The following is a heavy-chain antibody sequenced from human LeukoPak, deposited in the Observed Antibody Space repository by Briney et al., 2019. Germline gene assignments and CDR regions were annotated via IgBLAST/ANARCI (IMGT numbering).Heavy chain of an antibody. J-gene: IGHJ4*02. V-gene: IGHV3-48*01. CDR1: TFTFSLYS. CDR2: ISSSSTTI. CDR3: ARDSSDAAMVV. D-gene: IGHD5-18*01. Sequence: GGSLRLSCAASTFTFSLYSMNWVWQAPGKGLEWVSYISSSSTTIYYADSVMGRFTISRDNAKNSLFLQMNSLRAEDTAVYYCARDSSDAAMVVWGQGTLVTVSS.